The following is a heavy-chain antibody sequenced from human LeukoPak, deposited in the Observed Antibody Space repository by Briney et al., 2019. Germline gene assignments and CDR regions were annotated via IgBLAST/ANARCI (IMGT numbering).Heavy chain of an antibody. CDR1: GGSISSGGYY. CDR2: IYYSGST. J-gene: IGHJ6*02. V-gene: IGHV4-31*03. CDR3: ARLPWERHYYYGMDV. Sequence: PSQTLSLTCTVSGGSISSGGYYWSWIRQHPGKGLEWIGYIYYSGSTYYNPSLKSRVTISVDTSKNQFSLKLSSVTAADTAVYYCARLPWERHYYYGMDVWGQGTTVTVSS. D-gene: IGHD1-26*01.